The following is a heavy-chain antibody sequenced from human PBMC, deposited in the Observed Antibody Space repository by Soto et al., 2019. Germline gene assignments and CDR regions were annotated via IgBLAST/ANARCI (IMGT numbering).Heavy chain of an antibody. CDR1: GFTFTGNW. Sequence: EVQLAESGGGLVQPGGSLRLSCAASGFTFTGNWMHWVRQGPGKGLVWVARINRDGTATTYADSVTGRFTISRDNSKNTLYLQMNSLGAEDTAVYYCATVGTGSYNWFDPWGQGTMVTVSS. CDR3: ATVGTGSYNWFDP. V-gene: IGHV3-74*01. D-gene: IGHD1-26*01. CDR2: INRDGTAT. J-gene: IGHJ5*02.